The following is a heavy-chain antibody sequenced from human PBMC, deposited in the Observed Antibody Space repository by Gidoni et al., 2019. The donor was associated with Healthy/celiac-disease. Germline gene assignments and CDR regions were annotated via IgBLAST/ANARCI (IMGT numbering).Heavy chain of an antibody. V-gene: IGHV1-2*02. CDR2: INPNSGGT. Sequence: QVQLVQSGAEVKKPGASVKVSCKASGYTFTGYYMHWVLQAPGQGLEWMGWINPNSGGTNYAQKFQGRVTMTRDTSISTAYMELSRLRSDDTAVYYCARSELWLLDDYYYYMDVWGKGTTVTVSS. J-gene: IGHJ6*03. CDR1: GYTFTGYY. D-gene: IGHD5-18*01. CDR3: ARSELWLLDDYYYYMDV.